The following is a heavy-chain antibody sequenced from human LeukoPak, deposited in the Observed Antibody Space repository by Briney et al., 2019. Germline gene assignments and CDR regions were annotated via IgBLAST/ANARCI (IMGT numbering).Heavy chain of an antibody. D-gene: IGHD3-22*01. J-gene: IGHJ6*02. CDR3: AKDRSYYDSSGYYVRQPYYYYYGMDV. CDR1: GFTFDDYG. V-gene: IGHV3-20*04. Sequence: GGSLRLSCAASGFTFDDYGMSWVRQAPGKGLEWVSGINWNGGSTGYADSVKGRFTISRDNAKNSLYLQMNSLRAEDTAVYYCAKDRSYYDSSGYYVRQPYYYYYGMDVWGQGTTVTVSS. CDR2: INWNGGST.